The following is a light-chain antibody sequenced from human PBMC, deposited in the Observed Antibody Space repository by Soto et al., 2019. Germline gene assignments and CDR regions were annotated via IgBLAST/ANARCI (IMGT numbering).Light chain of an antibody. CDR2: AAS. CDR3: LQHNSYPIT. CDR1: QSISSD. J-gene: IGKJ5*01. V-gene: IGKV1-17*01. Sequence: DIQLTQSPSSLSASLGDRVTITCRASQSISSDLNWYQQKPGKAPKVLIYAASTLQSGVPSRFSGSGSGTDFTLTISSLQPEDFGTYYCLQHNSYPITFGQGTRLEIK.